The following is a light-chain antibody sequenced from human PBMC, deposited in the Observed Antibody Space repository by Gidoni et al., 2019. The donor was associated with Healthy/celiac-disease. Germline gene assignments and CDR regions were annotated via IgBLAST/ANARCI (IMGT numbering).Light chain of an antibody. Sequence: IVMTQSPATLSVSPGERATLSCRASQCVSSNLAWYQQKPGQATRLLIYGASTRATGIPARFSGSGSGTEFTLTISSLQSEDFAVYYCQQYNNWPWTFGQGTKVEIK. CDR2: GAS. V-gene: IGKV3-15*01. CDR3: QQYNNWPWT. CDR1: QCVSSN. J-gene: IGKJ1*01.